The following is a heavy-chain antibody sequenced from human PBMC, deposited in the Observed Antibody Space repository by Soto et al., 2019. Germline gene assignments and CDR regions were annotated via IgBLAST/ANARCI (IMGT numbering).Heavy chain of an antibody. J-gene: IGHJ4*02. Sequence: PGGSLRLSCAASGFTFSSYAMSWVRQAPGKGLEWVSAISGSGGSTYYADSVKGRFTISRDNSKNTLYLQMNSLRAEDTAVYYCAKPRFNYYDSSGYYFSYWGQGTLVTVSS. CDR3: AKPRFNYYDSSGYYFSY. CDR1: GFTFSSYA. CDR2: ISGSGGST. V-gene: IGHV3-23*01. D-gene: IGHD3-22*01.